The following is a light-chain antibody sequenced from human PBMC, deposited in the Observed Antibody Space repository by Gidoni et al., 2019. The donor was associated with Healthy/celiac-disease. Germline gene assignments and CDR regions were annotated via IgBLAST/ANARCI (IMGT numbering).Light chain of an antibody. CDR1: QSVSSSY. Sequence: PGERVTLSCRASQSVSSSYLTWYQQKPGQAPRLLIYCASTRATSIPARFSGSGSGTDFTLTISSLQPEDFAVYYCQQDYNLLTFXGXTKVEI. V-gene: IGKV3D-7*01. CDR2: CAS. CDR3: QQDYNLLT. J-gene: IGKJ4*01.